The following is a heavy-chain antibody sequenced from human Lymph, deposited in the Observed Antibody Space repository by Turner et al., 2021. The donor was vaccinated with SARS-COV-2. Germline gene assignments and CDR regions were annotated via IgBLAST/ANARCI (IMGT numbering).Heavy chain of an antibody. CDR1: GGTFSSYA. J-gene: IGHJ3*02. Sequence: QVQLFQSGAEVKKPGSSVKVSCKASGGTFSSYAISWVRQAPGQGLEWMGGIIPIFGTGNYAQKFQGRVTNTADESTSTAYMELSSLRSEDTAVYYCARDTAVAGTLGAFDIWGQGTMVTVSS. CDR3: ARDTAVAGTLGAFDI. CDR2: IIPIFGTG. V-gene: IGHV1-69*01. D-gene: IGHD6-19*01.